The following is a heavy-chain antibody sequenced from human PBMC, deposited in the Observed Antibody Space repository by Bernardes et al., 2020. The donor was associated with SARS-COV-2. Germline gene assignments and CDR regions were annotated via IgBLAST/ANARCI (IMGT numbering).Heavy chain of an antibody. V-gene: IGHV3-23*01. J-gene: IGHJ4*02. D-gene: IGHD4-17*01. Sequence: GYLSLSCAASGFTFSSYAMSWVRPAPGKGLEWVSAISVSGGSTYYADSVKGRFTISRDNSKNTLYLQMNSLRAEDTAVYYCAKDTYPYDYGDYESPPDDYWGQGTLVTVSS. CDR2: ISVSGGST. CDR1: GFTFSSYA. CDR3: AKDTYPYDYGDYESPPDDY.